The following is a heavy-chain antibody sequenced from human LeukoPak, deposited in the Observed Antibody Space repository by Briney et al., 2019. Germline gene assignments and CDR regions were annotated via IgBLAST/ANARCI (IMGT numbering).Heavy chain of an antibody. CDR2: ISWNSGSI. J-gene: IGHJ4*02. Sequence: GGSLGLSCAGSGFIFNNYAMHWVRQPPGKGLEWVSGISWNSGSIDYADSVKGRFTISRDNSKNTLSLQMNSLRAEDTAVYYCAKALYGGHDYWGQGTLVTVSS. CDR3: AKALYGGHDY. D-gene: IGHD4-23*01. V-gene: IGHV3-9*01. CDR1: GFIFNNYA.